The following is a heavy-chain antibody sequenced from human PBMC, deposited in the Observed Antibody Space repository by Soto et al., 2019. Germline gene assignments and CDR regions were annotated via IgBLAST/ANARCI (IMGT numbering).Heavy chain of an antibody. D-gene: IGHD4-17*01. CDR1: GFTLSSYW. CDR3: MTSVTTHDY. J-gene: IGHJ4*02. V-gene: IGHV3-7*01. Sequence: EVQLVESGGGLVQPGGSLRLSCVASGFTLSSYWMNWVHLAPGKGLEWVANIKQDGSQKNYVDSVKGRFTISRDNAKNSLYLQMSSLRAEDTAVYYCMTSVTTHDYWGQGTLVTVSS. CDR2: IKQDGSQK.